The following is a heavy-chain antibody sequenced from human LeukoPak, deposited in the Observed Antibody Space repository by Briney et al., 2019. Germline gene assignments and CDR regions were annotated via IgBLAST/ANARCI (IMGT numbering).Heavy chain of an antibody. CDR3: ARSPPRFGMDV. CDR2: ISYDETKE. Sequence: PGGSLRLSCAAPGFRFNNYDIQWVRQAPGKGLEWVAIISYDETKEYYADSVKGRFTISRDKSTNTLYLQMNGLRTEDTSVYYCARSPPRFGMDVWGQGTTVTVTS. J-gene: IGHJ6*02. V-gene: IGHV3-30*03. CDR1: GFRFNNYD.